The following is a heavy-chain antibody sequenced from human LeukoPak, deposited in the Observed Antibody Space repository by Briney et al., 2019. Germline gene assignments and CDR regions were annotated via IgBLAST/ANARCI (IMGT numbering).Heavy chain of an antibody. CDR1: GGSISSYY. V-gene: IGHV4-4*07. D-gene: IGHD6-13*01. J-gene: IGHJ4*02. Sequence: PSETPSLTCTVSGGSISSYYWSWIRQPAAKGLEWIGRIYTSGGTNYNPSLKRRVTMSVDTSKNHFSLKLSSVTAADTAVYYCARDSSWRYYFDYWGQGTLVTVSS. CDR3: ARDSSWRYYFDY. CDR2: IYTSGGT.